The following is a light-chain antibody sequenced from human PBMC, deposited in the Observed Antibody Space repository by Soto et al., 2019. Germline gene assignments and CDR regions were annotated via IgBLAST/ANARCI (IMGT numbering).Light chain of an antibody. CDR1: STDVGGYNY. CDR2: EVN. J-gene: IGLJ1*01. V-gene: IGLV2-14*01. Sequence: QSALAQPSSVSGSPGQSITISCTGTSTDVGGYNYVSWYQHQPGKGPKLIIYEVNNRPSGVSDRFSGSKSGNKASLTISNLEAEDESDYYCGSYTSTDTPFVFGTGTKVTVL. CDR3: GSYTSTDTPFV.